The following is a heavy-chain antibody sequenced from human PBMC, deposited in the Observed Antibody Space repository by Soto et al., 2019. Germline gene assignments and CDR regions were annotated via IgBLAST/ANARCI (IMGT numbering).Heavy chain of an antibody. V-gene: IGHV3-72*01. Sequence: EVQLVESGGGLVQPGGSLRLSCAASGFTFSDNYMDWVRQAPGKGLEWIGRIKNKPKSYTTQYAASVKGRFTISRDDSINSLHLQMESLRADDTSVYYCARDFVATNYLDYWGEGTLVTVTS. CDR2: IKNKPKSYTT. J-gene: IGHJ4*02. CDR1: GFTFSDNY. CDR3: ARDFVATNYLDY. D-gene: IGHD5-12*01.